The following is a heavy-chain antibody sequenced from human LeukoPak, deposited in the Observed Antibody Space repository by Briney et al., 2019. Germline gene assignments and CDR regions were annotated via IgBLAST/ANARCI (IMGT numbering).Heavy chain of an antibody. CDR3: AKGGCSGDRCYQNY. J-gene: IGHJ4*02. Sequence: GGSLRLSCSASGFTFSSYAMHWARQAPGKGLEYVSAISSNGGSTYYADSVKGRFTISRDNSKNTLYLQMSSLRAEDTAVYYCAKGGCSGDRCYQNYWGQGTLVTVSS. V-gene: IGHV3-64D*09. CDR1: GFTFSSYA. CDR2: ISSNGGST. D-gene: IGHD2-15*01.